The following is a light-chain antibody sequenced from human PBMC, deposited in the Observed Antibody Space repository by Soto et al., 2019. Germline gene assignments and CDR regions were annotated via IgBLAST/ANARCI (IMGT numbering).Light chain of an antibody. CDR2: KDT. CDR3: QSTDSTDTYV. J-gene: IGLJ1*01. CDR1: AFPKQY. Sequence: SYELTQPPSVSVSSGQTARITCSGDAFPKQYAYWYQQKPGQAPVLVIYKDTERPSGIPERFSGSTSGTTVTLTISGVQAEDEADYYCQSTDSTDTYVFATGTKVTVL. V-gene: IGLV3-25*02.